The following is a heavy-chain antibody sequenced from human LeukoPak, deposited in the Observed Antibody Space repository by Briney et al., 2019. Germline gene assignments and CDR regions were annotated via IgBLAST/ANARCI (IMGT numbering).Heavy chain of an antibody. CDR1: GGSFSGYY. D-gene: IGHD3-16*01. V-gene: IGHV4-34*01. CDR2: INHRGST. CDR3: ARGKDDYVWGSHPRDFDY. J-gene: IGHJ4*02. Sequence: SETLSLTCAVYGGSFSGYYWSWIRQPPGKGLEWIGEINHRGSTNYNPSLKSRVTISVDTSKNQFSLKLSSVTAADTAVYYCARGKDDYVWGSHPRDFDYWGQGTLVTVSS.